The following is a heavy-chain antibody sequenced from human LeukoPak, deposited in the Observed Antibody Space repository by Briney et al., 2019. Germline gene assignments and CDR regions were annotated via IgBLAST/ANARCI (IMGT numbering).Heavy chain of an antibody. D-gene: IGHD3-22*01. CDR2: IYHSGST. CDR1: GGTISSYY. Sequence: SETLSLTSTVPGGTISSYYCSLIRQPPGEGLEWIGFIYHSGSTNYNPSLKSRVTISVDTSTNQFSLKMKSVTAADTAVYYCAKNACDSGDYFDEWGQGTLVTVSS. CDR3: AKNACDSGDYFDE. V-gene: IGHV4-59*08. J-gene: IGHJ4*02.